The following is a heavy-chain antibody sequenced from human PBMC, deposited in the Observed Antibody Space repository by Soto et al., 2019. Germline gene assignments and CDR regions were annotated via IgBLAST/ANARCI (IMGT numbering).Heavy chain of an antibody. Sequence: GSFSDSYWSWIRQSPEKGLEWIGEITNSGSTYYNPSLKSQVTVSADKSISTAYLQWNSLKASDSAMYYCARQQGTGDYIDSWGQGTLVTVSS. CDR3: ARQQGTGDYIDS. V-gene: IGHV4-34*01. D-gene: IGHD3-9*01. CDR2: ITNSGST. CDR1: GSFSDSY. J-gene: IGHJ4*02.